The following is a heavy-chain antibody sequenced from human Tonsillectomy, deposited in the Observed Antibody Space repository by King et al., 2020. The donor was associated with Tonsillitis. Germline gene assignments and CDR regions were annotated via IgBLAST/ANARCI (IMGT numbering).Heavy chain of an antibody. CDR3: SRREGGKRTLDY. Sequence: VQLVESGAEVKKPGESLKISCKASGYSFTIYWIGWVRQMPGKGLEWMGITYPGDSDTRYSPSFQGQVTISAAKSISTAYLQWSSLKPSDTAMYYCSRREGGKRTLDYWGQGTLVTVSS. J-gene: IGHJ4*02. CDR1: GYSFTIYW. V-gene: IGHV5-51*01. D-gene: IGHD2-15*01. CDR2: TYPGDSDT.